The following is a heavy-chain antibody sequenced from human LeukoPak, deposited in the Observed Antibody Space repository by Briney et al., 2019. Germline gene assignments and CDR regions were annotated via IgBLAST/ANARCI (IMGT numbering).Heavy chain of an antibody. D-gene: IGHD3-10*01. Sequence: PSETLSLTCTVSGGSISSSSYYWGWIRQPPGKGLEWIGSIYYSGSTYYNPSLKSRVTISVDTSKNQFSLRLSSVTAADTAVYYCARGVRGVILSWFDPWGQGTLVTVSS. CDR3: ARGVRGVILSWFDP. V-gene: IGHV4-39*01. CDR1: GGSISSSSYY. J-gene: IGHJ5*02. CDR2: IYYSGST.